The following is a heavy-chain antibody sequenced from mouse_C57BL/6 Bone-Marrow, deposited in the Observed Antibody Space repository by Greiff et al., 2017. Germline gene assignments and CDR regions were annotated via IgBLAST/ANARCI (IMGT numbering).Heavy chain of an antibody. Sequence: EVQLQQSGPGLVKPSQSLSLTCSVTGYSITSGYYWNWIRQFPGNKLEWMGYISYDGSNNYNPSLKNRISITRDTSKNQFFLKLNSVTTEDTATYYCARRLAYWGRGTVVTVSA. J-gene: IGHJ3*01. CDR3: ARRLAY. CDR2: ISYDGSN. CDR1: GYSITSGYY. V-gene: IGHV3-6*01.